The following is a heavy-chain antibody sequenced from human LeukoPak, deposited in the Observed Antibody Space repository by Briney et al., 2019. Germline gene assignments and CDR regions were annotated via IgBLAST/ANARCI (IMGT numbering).Heavy chain of an antibody. Sequence: GGSLRLSCAASGFTFSSYWMSWVRQAPGKGLEWVANIKQDGSEKYYVDSVKGRFTISRDNAKNSLYLQMNSLRAEDTAVYYCARAPVLRYFDWLDFFDYWGREPWSPSPQ. J-gene: IGHJ4*02. D-gene: IGHD3-9*01. CDR3: ARAPVLRYFDWLDFFDY. CDR2: IKQDGSEK. V-gene: IGHV3-7*01. CDR1: GFTFSSYW.